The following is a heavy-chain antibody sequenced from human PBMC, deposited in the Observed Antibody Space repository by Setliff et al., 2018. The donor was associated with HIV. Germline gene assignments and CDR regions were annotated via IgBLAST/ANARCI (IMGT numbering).Heavy chain of an antibody. CDR3: ARGFGSSWGGNYYYYYMDV. Sequence: KPSETLSLTCTVSGGSISSGTYFWSWIRQPAGKGLEWIGHIHTSGNANYNPSLNSRVTISVDTSKNHFSLKLSSVTAADTAVYYCARGFGSSWGGNYYYYYMDVWGKGTTVTVSS. CDR2: IHTSGNA. D-gene: IGHD6-13*01. CDR1: GGSISSGTYF. V-gene: IGHV4-61*09. J-gene: IGHJ6*03.